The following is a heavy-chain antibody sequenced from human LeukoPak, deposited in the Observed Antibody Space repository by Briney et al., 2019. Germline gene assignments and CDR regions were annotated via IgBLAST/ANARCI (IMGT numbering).Heavy chain of an antibody. J-gene: IGHJ6*03. CDR3: ARADVPDYYYYMDV. V-gene: IGHV4-59*01. Sequence: SETLSLTCTVSGASISSYYWTWIRQPPGKGLEWLGYIYYSGSTNFNPSLKSRITISVDTSKNQFSLNLSSVTAADTAVYYCARADVPDYYYYMDVWGKGTTVTVSS. CDR1: GASISSYY. CDR2: IYYSGST.